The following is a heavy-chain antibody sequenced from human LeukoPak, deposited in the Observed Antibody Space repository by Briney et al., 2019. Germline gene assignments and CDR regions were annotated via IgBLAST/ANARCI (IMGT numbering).Heavy chain of an antibody. Sequence: GGSLRLSCVASGFTFSSYWMHWVRQDPRKGLVWVSRINGDGRNINYADSVKGRFTISRDNSKNTLYLQMNSLRAEDTAVYYCAREGDIVVVPTRYYYYYMDVWGKGTTVTVSS. V-gene: IGHV3-74*01. CDR1: GFTFSSYW. J-gene: IGHJ6*03. CDR2: INGDGRNI. CDR3: AREGDIVVVPTRYYYYYMDV. D-gene: IGHD2-2*01.